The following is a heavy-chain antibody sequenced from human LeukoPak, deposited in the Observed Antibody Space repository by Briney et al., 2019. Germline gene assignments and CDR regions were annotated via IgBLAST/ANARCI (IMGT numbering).Heavy chain of an antibody. CDR1: GFPFISYW. J-gene: IGHJ4*02. D-gene: IGHD3-3*01. Sequence: GGSPRLSCAASGFPFISYWMHWVRPPPGKGLVWVSRINSDESSTNYADSVKGRFTISRDNSKNTLYLQMNSLRAEDTAVYYCARGDSYYDFWSGYYPPDYWGQGTLVTVSS. CDR2: INSDESST. V-gene: IGHV3-74*01. CDR3: ARGDSYYDFWSGYYPPDY.